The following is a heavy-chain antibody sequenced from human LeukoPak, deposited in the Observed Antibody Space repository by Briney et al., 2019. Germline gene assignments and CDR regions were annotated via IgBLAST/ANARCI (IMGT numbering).Heavy chain of an antibody. J-gene: IGHJ5*02. CDR3: GIHGKKTYYDILTGYWPGFLDP. CDR1: GGSVSSYY. D-gene: IGHD3-9*01. V-gene: IGHV4-59*02. CDR2: IYYSGST. Sequence: AETLTLTCTPSGGSVSSYYWSWIRQPPGKRLEWIGYIYYSGSTDYNPSLESRLPISLDTSKHHSSLNMSPVTAADAAVYYCGIHGKKTYYDILTGYWPGFLDPWGQGTQVTVS.